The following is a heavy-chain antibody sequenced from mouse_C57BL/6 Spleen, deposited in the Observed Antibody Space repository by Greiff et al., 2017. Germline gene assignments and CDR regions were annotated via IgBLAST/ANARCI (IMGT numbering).Heavy chain of an antibody. Sequence: QVQLQQPGAELVKPGASVKLSCKASGYTFTSYWMQWVKQRPGQGLEWIGVIDPSDCYPNYNQKFKGTATLTVDTSSSTAYMQLSSLTSEDSAVYYSARGNYLDYWGQGTTLTVSS. J-gene: IGHJ2*01. CDR1: GYTFTSYW. CDR3: ARGNYLDY. V-gene: IGHV1-50*01. CDR2: IDPSDCYP.